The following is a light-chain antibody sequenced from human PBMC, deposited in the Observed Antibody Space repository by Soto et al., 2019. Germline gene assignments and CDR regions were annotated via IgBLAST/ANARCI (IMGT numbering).Light chain of an antibody. CDR1: QRISTNY. V-gene: IGKV3-20*01. CDR3: QQYGNSAPFT. Sequence: EIVLTQAPGTLSLSPGERATLSCRASQRISTNYLAWYQQKPGQAPRLLVYAASTSDSDIERRFSGSGSGKELPLTLRRLETEDVAVYYCQQYGNSAPFTIGQRTKLEIK. J-gene: IGKJ2*01. CDR2: AAS.